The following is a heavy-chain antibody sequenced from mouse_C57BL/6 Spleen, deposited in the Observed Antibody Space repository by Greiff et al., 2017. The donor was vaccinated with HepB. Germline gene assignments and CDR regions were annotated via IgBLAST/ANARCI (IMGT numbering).Heavy chain of an antibody. CDR1: GYTFTDYE. Sequence: QVHVKQSGAELVRPGASVTLSCKASGYTFTDYEMHWVKQTPVHGLEWIGAIDPETGGTAYNQKFKGKAILTADKSYSTAYMELRSLTSEDSSVYYCTRLYRGNFDYWGQGTTLTVSS. CDR3: TRLYRGNFDY. J-gene: IGHJ2*01. D-gene: IGHD5-1-1*01. CDR2: IDPETGGT. V-gene: IGHV1-15*01.